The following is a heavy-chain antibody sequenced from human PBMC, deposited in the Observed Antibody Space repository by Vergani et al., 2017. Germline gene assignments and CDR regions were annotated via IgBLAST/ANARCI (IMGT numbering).Heavy chain of an antibody. V-gene: IGHV4-4*07. CDR3: GSSGLISPRNWFDP. CDR2: IYTSEST. D-gene: IGHD2-15*01. J-gene: IGHJ5*02. CDR1: GGSISPYY. Sequence: QVQLEETGPELVKPSETLSLTCTVSGGSISPYYWSWIRQPAGKGLEWIGRIYTSESTNYNPSLKSRVTMSVDTSKNQFSLKLSSVTAADTAVYYCGSSGLISPRNWFDPWGQGTLVTVSS.